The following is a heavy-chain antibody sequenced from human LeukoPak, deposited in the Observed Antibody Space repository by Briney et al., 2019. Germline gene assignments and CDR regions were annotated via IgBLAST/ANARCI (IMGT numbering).Heavy chain of an antibody. D-gene: IGHD4-17*01. CDR2: ISSSSSYI. Sequence: GGSLRLSCAASGFTFSSYSMNWVRQAPGKGLEWVSSISSSSSYIYYADSVKGRFTISRDDAKNSLYLQMNSLRAEDTAVYYCARDGDPYYFDYWGQGTLVTVSS. V-gene: IGHV3-21*01. CDR1: GFTFSSYS. J-gene: IGHJ4*02. CDR3: ARDGDPYYFDY.